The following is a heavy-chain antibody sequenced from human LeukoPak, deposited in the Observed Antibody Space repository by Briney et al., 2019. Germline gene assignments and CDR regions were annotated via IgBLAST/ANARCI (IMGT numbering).Heavy chain of an antibody. CDR2: ISSSGSTI. V-gene: IGHV3-48*03. D-gene: IGHD3-10*01. Sequence: PGGSLRLSCVASGFTFSSYEMNWVRQAPGKGLEWVSYISSSGSTIYYADSVKGRFTISRDNAKNSLYLQMNSLRAEDTAVYYCAAASIALARWAFDIWGQGTMVTVSS. CDR1: GFTFSSYE. CDR3: AAASIALARWAFDI. J-gene: IGHJ3*02.